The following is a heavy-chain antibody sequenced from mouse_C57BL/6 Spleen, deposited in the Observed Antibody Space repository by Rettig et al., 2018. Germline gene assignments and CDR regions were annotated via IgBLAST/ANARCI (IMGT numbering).Heavy chain of an antibody. V-gene: IGHV1-18*01. Sequence: LEWIGDINPNNGGTIYNQKFKGKATLTVDKSSSTAYMELRSLTSEDTAVYYCAKGEGFAYWGQGTLVTVSA. CDR3: AKGEGFAY. CDR2: INPNNGGT. J-gene: IGHJ3*01.